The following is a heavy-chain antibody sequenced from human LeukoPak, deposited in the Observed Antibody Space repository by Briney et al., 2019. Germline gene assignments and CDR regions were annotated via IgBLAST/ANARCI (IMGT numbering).Heavy chain of an antibody. J-gene: IGHJ4*02. D-gene: IGHD3-3*01. V-gene: IGHV3-66*02. Sequence: GGSLRLSCAASGFTVSSNYMSWVRQAPGKGLEWVSVIYSGGSTYYADSVKGRFTISRDNSKNTLYLQMNSLRAEDTAVYYCARLSGYYTSYYFGYWGQGTLVTVSS. CDR3: ARLSGYYTSYYFGY. CDR2: IYSGGST. CDR1: GFTVSSNY.